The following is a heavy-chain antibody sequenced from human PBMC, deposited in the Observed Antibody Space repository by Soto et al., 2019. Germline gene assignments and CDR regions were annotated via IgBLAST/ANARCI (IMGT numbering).Heavy chain of an antibody. CDR2: INVGNGNT. V-gene: IGHV1-3*01. D-gene: IGHD2-15*01. CDR3: ATDGKVAVPAY. Sequence: ASVKVSCKASGYTFTSKPMHWVRQAPGQRLEWMGRINVGNGNTKYSQKFQGRVTTTRDTSANTAYMELSSLRSEDTAVYFCATDGKVAVPAYWGQGTQVTVSS. J-gene: IGHJ4*02. CDR1: GYTFTSKP.